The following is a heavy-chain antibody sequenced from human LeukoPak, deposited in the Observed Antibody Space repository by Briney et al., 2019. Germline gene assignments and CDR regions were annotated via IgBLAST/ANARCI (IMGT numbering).Heavy chain of an antibody. CDR2: ISSSSSYI. Sequence: GGSLRLSCAASGFTFSSYSMNWVRQAPGKGLEWVSSISSSSSYIYYADSVKGRFTIFRDNAKNSLYLQMNSLRAEDTAVYYCARGISITGTTIDAFDIWGQGTMVTVSS. J-gene: IGHJ3*02. V-gene: IGHV3-21*01. CDR1: GFTFSSYS. D-gene: IGHD1-20*01. CDR3: ARGISITGTTIDAFDI.